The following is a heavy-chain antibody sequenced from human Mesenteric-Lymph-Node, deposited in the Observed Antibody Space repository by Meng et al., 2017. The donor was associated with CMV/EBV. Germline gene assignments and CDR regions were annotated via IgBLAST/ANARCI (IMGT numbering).Heavy chain of an antibody. CDR2: MSYSGST. V-gene: IGHV4-39*07. CDR1: GGSISSSTFY. D-gene: IGHD2-15*01. CDR3: AREDKRVPTATSYYYGMDV. J-gene: IGHJ6*02. Sequence: SETLSLTCSVSGGSISSSTFYWGWIRQPPGKGLEWIGSMSYSGSTYSNPSLKSRVTISVDTSKNQFSLKLSSVTAADTAVYYCAREDKRVPTATSYYYGMDVWGQGTTVTVSS.